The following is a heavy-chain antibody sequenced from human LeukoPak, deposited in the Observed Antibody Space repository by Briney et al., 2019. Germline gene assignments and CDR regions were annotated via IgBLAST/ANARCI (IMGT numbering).Heavy chain of an antibody. D-gene: IGHD2-2*01. CDR1: GFTFSTYA. Sequence: GGSLRLSCAASGFTFSTYAMSWVRQAPGKGLEWVSAISGSGGSTYYADSVKGRFTISRDNSKSTLYLQMNSLRAEDTAVYYCAKLAADIVVVPAAEPNDAFDIWAKGQWSPSLQ. CDR2: ISGSGGST. J-gene: IGHJ3*02. V-gene: IGHV3-23*01. CDR3: AKLAADIVVVPAAEPNDAFDI.